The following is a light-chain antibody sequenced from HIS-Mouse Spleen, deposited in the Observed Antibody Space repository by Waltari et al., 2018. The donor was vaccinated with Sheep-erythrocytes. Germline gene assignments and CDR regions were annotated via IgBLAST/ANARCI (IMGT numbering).Light chain of an antibody. V-gene: IGLV2-11*01. CDR2: DVS. CDR1: SSDVGVYNY. CDR3: CSYAGSYNHV. J-gene: IGLJ1*01. Sequence: QSALTQPRSLSGSPGQSVPISCTGTSSDVGVYNYFPWYQQHPGKAPKLMIYDVSKRPSGVPDRFSGSKSGNTASLTISGLQAEDEADYYCCSYAGSYNHVFATGTKVTVL.